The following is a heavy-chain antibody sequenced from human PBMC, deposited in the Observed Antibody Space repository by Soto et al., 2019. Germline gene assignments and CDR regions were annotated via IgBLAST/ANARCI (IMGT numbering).Heavy chain of an antibody. CDR1: GFSFSDHY. CDR2: TRKKANSYTT. D-gene: IGHD3-22*01. Sequence: EVQLVESGGGLVQPGGSLRLSCVASGFSFSDHYMDWVRQAPGKGLEWVGRTRKKANSYTTEYAASVKGRFTISRDDSKNSLYLQMNSLQTEDTAVYYCARVDSRGYYYGHWGQGTLVTVSS. J-gene: IGHJ4*02. V-gene: IGHV3-72*01. CDR3: ARVDSRGYYYGH.